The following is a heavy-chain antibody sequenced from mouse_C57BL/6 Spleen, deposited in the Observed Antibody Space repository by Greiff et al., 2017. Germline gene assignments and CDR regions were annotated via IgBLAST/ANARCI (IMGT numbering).Heavy chain of an antibody. V-gene: IGHV1-64*01. D-gene: IGHD1-1*01. Sequence: QVQLQQPGAELVKPGASVKLSCKASGYTFTSYWMHWVKQRPGQGLEWIGMIHPNSGSTNYNEKFKSKATLTVDKSSSTAYMQLSSLTSEDSAVYYCARSGTTVFYYFDYWGQGTTLTVSS. CDR2: IHPNSGST. CDR3: ARSGTTVFYYFDY. J-gene: IGHJ2*01. CDR1: GYTFTSYW.